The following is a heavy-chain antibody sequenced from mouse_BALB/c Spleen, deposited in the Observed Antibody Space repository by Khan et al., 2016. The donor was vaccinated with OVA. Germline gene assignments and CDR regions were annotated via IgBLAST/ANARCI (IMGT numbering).Heavy chain of an antibody. V-gene: IGHV1S132*01. Sequence: QVRLQQSGAELVRPGASVKLSCKTSGYIFTSYWIHWVKQRSGQGLKWIARIYPGTDNTYYNEKLKDKATLTADKSSSTAYMQLSSLTSEDSAVYVCARGEALYYFDYWGQGTTLTVSS. J-gene: IGHJ2*01. CDR1: GYIFTSYW. D-gene: IGHD3-2*02. CDR3: ARGEALYYFDY. CDR2: IYPGTDNT.